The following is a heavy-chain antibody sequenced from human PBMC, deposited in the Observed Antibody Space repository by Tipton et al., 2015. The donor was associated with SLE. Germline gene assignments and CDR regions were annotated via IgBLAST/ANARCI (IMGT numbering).Heavy chain of an antibody. V-gene: IGHV4-39*02. CDR2: IFYSGSP. CDR3: VREGYSGYPRGFDY. Sequence: TLSLTCTVSNGSISSSNYYWGWIRQPPGKGLEWIGSIFYSGSPYYNPSLKSRVTMSVDTSKNQFSLNLNSVTAADTAVYYCVREGYSGYPRGFDYWGQGTLVTVSS. D-gene: IGHD5-12*01. CDR1: NGSISSSNYY. J-gene: IGHJ4*02.